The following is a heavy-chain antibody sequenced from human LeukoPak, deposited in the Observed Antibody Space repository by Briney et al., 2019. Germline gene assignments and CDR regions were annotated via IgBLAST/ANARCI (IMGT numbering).Heavy chain of an antibody. CDR1: GGSISSYY. CDR3: ARSVEGYCSGGSCYSYYYYMDV. CDR2: IYYSGST. J-gene: IGHJ6*03. Sequence: SETLSLTCTVSGGSISSYYWSWIRQPPGKGLEWIGYIYYSGSTNYNPSLKSRVTISVDTSKNQFPLKLSSVTAADTAVYYCARSVEGYCSGGSCYSYYYYMDVWGKGTTVTVSS. V-gene: IGHV4-59*01. D-gene: IGHD2-15*01.